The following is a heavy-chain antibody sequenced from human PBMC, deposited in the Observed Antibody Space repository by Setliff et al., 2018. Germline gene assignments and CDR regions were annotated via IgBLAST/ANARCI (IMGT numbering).Heavy chain of an antibody. V-gene: IGHV4-59*02. CDR3: ARDGTYYGSGTYTGWFDY. CDR2: IFYSGDT. Sequence: SETLSLTCTVSGGSVRSHYWSWLRHSPGKGLEWIGFIFYSGDTKSNPSRKSRVTMSGDTSKNQFSLQLSSVTAADTAVYYCARDGTYYGSGTYTGWFDYWGQGTLVTVSS. D-gene: IGHD3-10*01. CDR1: GGSVRSHY. J-gene: IGHJ4*02.